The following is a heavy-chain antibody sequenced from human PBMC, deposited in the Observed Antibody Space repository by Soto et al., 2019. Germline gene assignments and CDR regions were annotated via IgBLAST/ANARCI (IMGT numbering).Heavy chain of an antibody. CDR3: AGGYSYGNNFYYYYGMEV. CDR1: GGTFSSYA. D-gene: IGHD5-18*01. Sequence: QVQLVQSGAEVKQPGSSVKVSCKASGGTFSSYAISWVRQAPGQGLEWMGGIIPMFGTADHTQKFQGRVTITAVESTTTAYMELSSLRSEDTAIYYCAGGYSYGNNFYYYYGMEVWGQGTTVTVSS. V-gene: IGHV1-69*01. CDR2: IIPMFGTA. J-gene: IGHJ6*02.